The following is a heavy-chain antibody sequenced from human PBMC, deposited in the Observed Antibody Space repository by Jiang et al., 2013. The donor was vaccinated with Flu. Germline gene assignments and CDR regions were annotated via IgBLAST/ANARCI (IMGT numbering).Heavy chain of an antibody. CDR2: INPNSGGT. CDR1: GYTFTTYY. V-gene: IGHV1-2*04. Sequence: VQLVESGAEVKKPGASVKVSCKASGYTFTTYYMHWVRQAPGQGLEWMGWINPNSGGTNYAQKFQGWVTMTRDTSISTAYMELSRLRSDDTAVYYCARGDDYYGSGSPNWFDPWGQGTLVTVSS. D-gene: IGHD3-10*01. CDR3: ARGDDYYGSGSPNWFDP. J-gene: IGHJ5*02.